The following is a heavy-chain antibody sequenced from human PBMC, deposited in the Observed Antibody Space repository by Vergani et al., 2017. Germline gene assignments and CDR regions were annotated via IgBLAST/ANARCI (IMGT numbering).Heavy chain of an antibody. Sequence: EVQLVQSGAEVKKPGESLRISCKGSGYSFTSYWIGWVRQMPGKGLEWMGIIYPGDSDTRYSPSFQGQVTISADKSSSTAYLQWRSLKASDTAMYYCARHDESVDEYSSSSTLGGFDYWGQGTLVTVSS. J-gene: IGHJ4*02. CDR1: GYSFTSYW. CDR2: IYPGDSDT. CDR3: ARHDESVDEYSSSSTLGGFDY. V-gene: IGHV5-51*01. D-gene: IGHD6-6*01.